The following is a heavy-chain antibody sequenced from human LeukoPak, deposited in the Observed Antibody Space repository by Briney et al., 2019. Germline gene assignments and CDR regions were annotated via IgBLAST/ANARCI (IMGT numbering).Heavy chain of an antibody. J-gene: IGHJ4*02. Sequence: GGSLRLSCAASGFTFISYWMHWVRQAPGKGLVWVSRINSDGSTTSYAASMKGRFTISRDNSKNTVYLQMNSLRVDDTAVYYCAKGGSYHSGTYYSDYLGQGTLVTVSS. CDR2: INSDGSTT. V-gene: IGHV3-74*01. D-gene: IGHD3-10*01. CDR3: AKGGSYHSGTYYSDY. CDR1: GFTFISYW.